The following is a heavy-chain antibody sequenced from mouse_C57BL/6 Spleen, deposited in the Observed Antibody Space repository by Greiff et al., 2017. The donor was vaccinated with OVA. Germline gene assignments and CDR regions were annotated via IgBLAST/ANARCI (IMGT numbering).Heavy chain of an antibody. D-gene: IGHD3-2*02. J-gene: IGHJ3*01. CDR3: AREDSSGYGFAY. V-gene: IGHV1-66*01. Sequence: QVHVKQSGPELVKPGASVKISCKASGYSFTSYYIHWVKQRPGQGLEWIGWIYPGSGNTKYNEKFKGKATLTADTSSSTAYMQLSSLTSEDSAVYYCAREDSSGYGFAYWGQGTLVTVSA. CDR2: IYPGSGNT. CDR1: GYSFTSYY.